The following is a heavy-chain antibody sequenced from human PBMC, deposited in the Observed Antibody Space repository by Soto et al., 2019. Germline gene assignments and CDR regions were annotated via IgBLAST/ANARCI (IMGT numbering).Heavy chain of an antibody. CDR2: IYYSGST. CDR3: ARGECGDYARYYGMDV. V-gene: IGHV4-30-4*01. J-gene: IGHJ6*02. D-gene: IGHD4-17*01. CDR1: GGSISSGDYY. Sequence: QVQLQESGPGLVKPSQTLSLTCTVSGGSISSGDYYWSWIRQPPGKGLEWIGYIYYSGSTYYNPSLKSRVTISVDTSKNQFSLKLSSVTAADTAVYYCARGECGDYARYYGMDVWGQGTTVTVSS.